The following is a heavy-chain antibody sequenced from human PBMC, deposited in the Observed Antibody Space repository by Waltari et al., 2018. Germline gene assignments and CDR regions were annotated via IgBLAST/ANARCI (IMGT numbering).Heavy chain of an antibody. CDR1: GGSISSEGYY. D-gene: IGHD3-9*01. J-gene: IGHJ5*02. V-gene: IGHV4-39*01. Sequence: QLQLQESGPGLVKPSATLSLTCTVSGGSISSEGYYWGWIRQPPGKGLEWIGIISYSGSTYYNPSLKSRVTISVDTSKNQFSLKLSSVTAADTAVYYCARLSYHIVTGYGWFDPWGLGTLVTVSS. CDR3: ARLSYHIVTGYGWFDP. CDR2: ISYSGST.